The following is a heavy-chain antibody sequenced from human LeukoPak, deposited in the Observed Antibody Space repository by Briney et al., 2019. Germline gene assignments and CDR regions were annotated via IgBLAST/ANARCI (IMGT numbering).Heavy chain of an antibody. CDR3: AHSNYDILTGYYSSAFDI. D-gene: IGHD3-9*01. Sequence: SGPTLVKPTQTLTLTCTFSGFSLSTSGVGVGWIRQPPGKALEWLALIYWNDDKRYSPSLKSRLTITKDTSKNQVVLTMTNMDPVDTATYYCAHSNYDILTGYYSSAFDIWGQGTMVTVSS. CDR1: GFSLSTSGVG. J-gene: IGHJ3*02. V-gene: IGHV2-5*01. CDR2: IYWNDDK.